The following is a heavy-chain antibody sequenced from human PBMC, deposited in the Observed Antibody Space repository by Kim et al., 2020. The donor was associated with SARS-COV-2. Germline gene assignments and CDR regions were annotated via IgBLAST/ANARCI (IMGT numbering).Heavy chain of an antibody. V-gene: IGHV6-1*01. Sequence: YAPSRKSRITISHATFKNHFSLQLNSMTAEDTAVYYCARDRQRAGTGVDSWGQGTLVTVSS. J-gene: IGHJ4*02. D-gene: IGHD1-1*01. CDR3: ARDRQRAGTGVDS.